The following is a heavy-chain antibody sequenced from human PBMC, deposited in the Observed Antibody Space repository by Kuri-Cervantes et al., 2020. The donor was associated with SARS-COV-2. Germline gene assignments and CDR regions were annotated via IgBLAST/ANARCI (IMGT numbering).Heavy chain of an antibody. CDR1: GGSISSGDYY. D-gene: IGHD3-3*01. CDR2: IHTSGSS. J-gene: IGHJ2*01. Sequence: SETLSLTCTVSGGSISSGDYYWSWIRQPPGKGLEWIGRIHTSGSSNYNPSLRSRVTMSVDTSKNQFSLKLSSVTAADTAVYYCARDRATIFGVVTPSWYFDLWGRGTLVTVSS. V-gene: IGHV4-61*08. CDR3: ARDRATIFGVVTPSWYFDL.